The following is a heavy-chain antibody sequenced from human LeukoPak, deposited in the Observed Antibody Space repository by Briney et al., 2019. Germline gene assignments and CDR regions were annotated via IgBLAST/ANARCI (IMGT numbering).Heavy chain of an antibody. J-gene: IGHJ4*02. D-gene: IGHD3-3*01. V-gene: IGHV3-53*01. CDR3: AKPQTIFGVVPQDS. CDR1: GFTVSNNY. Sequence: GGSLRLSCAASGFTVSNNYMTWVRQAPGKGLEWVSVIYSGGNTYYADSVRGRFTISRDNSKNTLYLQMNSLRGDDTAVYYCAKPQTIFGVVPQDSWGQGTLVTVSS. CDR2: IYSGGNT.